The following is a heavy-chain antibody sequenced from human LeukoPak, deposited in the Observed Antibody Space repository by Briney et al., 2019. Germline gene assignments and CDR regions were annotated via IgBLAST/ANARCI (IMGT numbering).Heavy chain of an antibody. CDR2: ISGSGGST. Sequence: TGGSLRLSCVASGFTFSNYAMSWVRQTPGKGLEWVSSISGSGGSTHYADSVKGRFTISRGNSKNILYLQMNSLRAEDTAVYYCAKDWMSTIINYFDYWGQGTLVTVSS. V-gene: IGHV3-23*01. J-gene: IGHJ4*02. D-gene: IGHD5-12*01. CDR1: GFTFSNYA. CDR3: AKDWMSTIINYFDY.